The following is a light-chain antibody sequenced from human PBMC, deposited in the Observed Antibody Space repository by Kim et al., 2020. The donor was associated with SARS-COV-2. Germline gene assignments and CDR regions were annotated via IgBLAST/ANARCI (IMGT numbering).Light chain of an antibody. V-gene: IGLV1-40*01. J-gene: IGLJ2*01. CDR1: SSNSGAGYD. CDR3: QSYDSSLSV. Sequence: PGQRVTISCPGSSSNSGAGYDVHWYQQRPGTAPNLLIYGNSNRPSGVPDRFSGSKSGTSASLAITGLQAEDEADYYCQSYDSSLSVFGGGTQLTVL. CDR2: GNS.